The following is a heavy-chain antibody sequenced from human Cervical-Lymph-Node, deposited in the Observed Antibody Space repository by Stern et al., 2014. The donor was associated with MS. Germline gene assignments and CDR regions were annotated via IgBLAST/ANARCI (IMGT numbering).Heavy chain of an antibody. J-gene: IGHJ4*02. CDR1: GFTFSSYS. CDR3: ARDSDSSGSFDY. Sequence: EVQLLEYGGGLVKPGGSLRLSCAASGFTFSSYSMNWVRQAPGKGLEWVSSISSSSSYIYYADSVKGRFTISRDNAKNSLYLQMNSLRAEDTAVYYCARDSDSSGSFDYWGQGTLVTVSS. CDR2: ISSSSSYI. D-gene: IGHD3-22*01. V-gene: IGHV3-21*01.